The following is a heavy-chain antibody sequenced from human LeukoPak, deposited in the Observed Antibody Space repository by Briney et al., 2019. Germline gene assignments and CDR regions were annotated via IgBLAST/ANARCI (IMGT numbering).Heavy chain of an antibody. Sequence: GRSLRLSCAASGFTFSSYGMHWVRQAPGKGLEWVANIKQDGSEKYYVDSVKGRFTISRDNAKNSLYLQMNSLRAEDTAVYYCARRATTIDYWGQGTLVTVSS. J-gene: IGHJ4*02. CDR1: GFTFSSYG. D-gene: IGHD5-12*01. CDR3: ARRATTIDY. CDR2: IKQDGSEK. V-gene: IGHV3-7*03.